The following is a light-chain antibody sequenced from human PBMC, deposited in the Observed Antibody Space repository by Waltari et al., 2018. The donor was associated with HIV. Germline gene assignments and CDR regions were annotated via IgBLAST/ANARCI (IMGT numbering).Light chain of an antibody. CDR1: QIIANY. CDR2: AAA. Sequence: DIQMTQYPSSLSASVGDRVTITCRASQIIANYLNWYQHKPGKAPKVLIFAAATLQSGFPARFSGTGYGTDFSLTITSLQREDFATYYCQQTYITPRTFGQGTKVEIK. J-gene: IGKJ1*01. CDR3: QQTYITPRT. V-gene: IGKV1-39*01.